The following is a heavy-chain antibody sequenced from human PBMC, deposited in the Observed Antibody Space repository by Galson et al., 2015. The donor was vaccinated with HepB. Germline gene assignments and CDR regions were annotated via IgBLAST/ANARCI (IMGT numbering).Heavy chain of an antibody. CDR1: GFTVSSNY. CDR2: IYSGGAT. V-gene: IGHV3-66*01. Sequence: SLRLSCAASGFTVSSNYMSWVRQAPGKGLEWVSVIYSGGATHYGDSVKGRFTISRDNSKNTLYLQMNSLRAEDTAVYYCARGVAGESSSTWSIPGDPFDIWG. D-gene: IGHD6-13*01. J-gene: IGHJ3*02. CDR3: ARGVAGESSSTWSIPGDPFDI.